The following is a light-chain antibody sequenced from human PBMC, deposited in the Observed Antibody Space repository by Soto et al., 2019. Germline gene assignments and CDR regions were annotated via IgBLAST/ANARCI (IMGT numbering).Light chain of an antibody. Sequence: QSALTQPASVSGYPGQSITISCTGSSSDVGGYNYVSWYQQHPGKAPKLMIYDVSNRPSGVSNRFSGSKSGHTASLTISGLQAEDEADYYCSSYTSSTGVFGGWTKLTVL. CDR3: SSYTSSTGV. CDR1: SSDVGGYNY. V-gene: IGLV2-14*01. J-gene: IGLJ3*02. CDR2: DVS.